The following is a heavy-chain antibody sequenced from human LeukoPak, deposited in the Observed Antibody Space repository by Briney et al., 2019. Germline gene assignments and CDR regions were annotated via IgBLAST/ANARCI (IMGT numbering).Heavy chain of an antibody. Sequence: ASVKVSCKASGYTFTGYYMHWVRQAPGQGLEWMGWINPNSGGTNYAQKFQGWVTMTRDTSTSTAYMELSRLRSDDTAVYYCARGIAAAGWAFDYWGQGTLVTVSS. D-gene: IGHD6-13*01. CDR2: INPNSGGT. CDR1: GYTFTGYY. V-gene: IGHV1-2*04. CDR3: ARGIAAAGWAFDY. J-gene: IGHJ4*02.